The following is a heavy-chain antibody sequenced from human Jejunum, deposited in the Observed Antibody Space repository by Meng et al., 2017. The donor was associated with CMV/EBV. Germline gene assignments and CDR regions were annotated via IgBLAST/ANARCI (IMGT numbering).Heavy chain of an antibody. CDR3: AHFVGGYYPSRPDY. D-gene: IGHD1-26*01. Sequence: QITLKDSGPTLVKPTQTLTLTCSFSGSSPSTSGEGVGWIRQPPGKALEWLALIYRGDDKRYSPSLNSRLTIAKDTSKNEVVLTLTNMGPIDTGTYYCAHFVGGYYPSRPDYWGQGTLVTVSS. V-gene: IGHV2-5*02. CDR2: IYRGDDK. J-gene: IGHJ4*02. CDR1: GSSPSTSGEG.